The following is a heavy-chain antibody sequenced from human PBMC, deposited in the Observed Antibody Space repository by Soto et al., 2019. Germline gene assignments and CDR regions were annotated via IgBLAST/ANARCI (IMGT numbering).Heavy chain of an antibody. J-gene: IGHJ4*02. D-gene: IGHD3-10*01. V-gene: IGHV3-23*01. CDR3: ARAAYGSGSYYNDGDY. Sequence: GGSLRLSCVGSGFTFSMFAMSWVRQAPGKGLEWISSISGSGGSTYYADSVKGRFTVSRDNSKNTLYLQMNSLRAEDTAVYYCARAAYGSGSYYNDGDYWGQGTLVTVSS. CDR1: GFTFSMFA. CDR2: ISGSGGST.